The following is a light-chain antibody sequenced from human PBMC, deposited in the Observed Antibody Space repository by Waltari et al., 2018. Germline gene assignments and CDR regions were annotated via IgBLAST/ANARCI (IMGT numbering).Light chain of an antibody. J-gene: IGLJ1*01. CDR1: HFGRHG. Sequence: VLTQPPSVSVAPGKTATITCEGIHFGRHGVHWYQHKPGQAPLLVLYFDADRPSGIPERFSGSNSGNSATLTISRVEAGDEADYYCQVWDPDYDNPYVFGRGTKVTVL. CDR2: FDA. V-gene: IGLV3-21*04. CDR3: QVWDPDYDNPYV.